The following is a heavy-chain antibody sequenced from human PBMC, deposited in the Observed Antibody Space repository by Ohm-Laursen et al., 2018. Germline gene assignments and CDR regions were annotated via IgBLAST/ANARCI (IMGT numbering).Heavy chain of an antibody. CDR2: ISSGRSTI. CDR3: ARVYSNSLDY. D-gene: IGHD6-6*01. V-gene: IGHV3-48*01. J-gene: IGHJ4*02. Sequence: SLRLSCTAPGFTFSSYSMNWVRQAPGKGLEWVSYISSGRSTIYYEDSVKGRFSISGDSAKNSLYLQVNSLRAEDTAVYYCARVYSNSLDYWGQGTLVTVSS. CDR1: GFTFSSYS.